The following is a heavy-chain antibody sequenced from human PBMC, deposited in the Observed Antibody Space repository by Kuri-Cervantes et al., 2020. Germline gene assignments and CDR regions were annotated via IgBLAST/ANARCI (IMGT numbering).Heavy chain of an antibody. J-gene: IGHJ3*02. CDR2: IYYSGST. CDR1: GGSISSYY. Sequence: SETLSLTCTVSGGSISSYYWSWIRQPPGKGLEWIGYIYYSGSTNYNPSLKSRVTMSVDTSKNQFSLKLSSVTAADTAVYYCARVLRSALGAFDIWGQGTMVTVSS. V-gene: IGHV4-59*12. CDR3: ARVLRSALGAFDI. D-gene: IGHD5-24*01.